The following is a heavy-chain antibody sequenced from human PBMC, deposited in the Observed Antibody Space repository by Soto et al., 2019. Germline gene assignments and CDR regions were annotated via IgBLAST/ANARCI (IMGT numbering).Heavy chain of an antibody. CDR1: GCSISSSF. Sequence: PSETLSLTCTFSGCSISSSFWSWIRQPPGKGLEWIGYIYCTGSTNYSPALKSRVTISVDTSKNQFSLRLSSVTAADTAVYYCARLLGDGYNSFLDYWGQGTLVTVSS. D-gene: IGHD5-12*01. V-gene: IGHV4-59*08. CDR3: ARLLGDGYNSFLDY. J-gene: IGHJ4*02. CDR2: IYCTGST.